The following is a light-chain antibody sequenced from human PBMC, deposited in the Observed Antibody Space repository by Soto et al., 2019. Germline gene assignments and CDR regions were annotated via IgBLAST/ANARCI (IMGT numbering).Light chain of an antibody. CDR3: MQALRYT. CDR1: QSLLHSNGYNY. J-gene: IGKJ2*01. CDR2: LGS. V-gene: IGKV2-28*01. Sequence: DIVMTQSPLSLPVTPGEPASISCRSSQSLLHSNGYNYLDWYLQKPGQSPQLLIYLGSNRSSGVPDRFSGSGSGTDFTLKISRVEAEDVGVHYCMQALRYTFGQGTKLEIK.